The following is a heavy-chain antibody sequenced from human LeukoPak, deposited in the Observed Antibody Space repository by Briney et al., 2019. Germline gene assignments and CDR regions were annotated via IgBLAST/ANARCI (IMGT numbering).Heavy chain of an antibody. CDR1: VGTVTNSC. Sequence: PSETLSLTCTVSVGTVTNSCWSWIRQPPGKGPEWIGTVSYSGTTYYSPSLKSRVTISVDTSKNQFSLRLTSVTAADTALYYCAKLTCSSTFCPLDYWGQGTLVTVSS. D-gene: IGHD2-2*01. J-gene: IGHJ4*02. V-gene: IGHV4-59*04. CDR2: VSYSGTT. CDR3: AKLTCSSTFCPLDY.